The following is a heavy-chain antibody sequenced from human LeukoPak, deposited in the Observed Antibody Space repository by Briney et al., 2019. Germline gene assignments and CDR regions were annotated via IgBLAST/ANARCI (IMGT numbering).Heavy chain of an antibody. V-gene: IGHV4-61*02. CDR2: IYTSGST. CDR3: ARVLAAAQPLYYYYGMDV. D-gene: IGHD6-13*01. CDR1: GGSISSGSYY. J-gene: IGHJ6*02. Sequence: SQTLSLTCTVSGGSISSGSYYWSWIRQPAGKGLEWIGRIYTSGSTNYNPSLKSRVTISVDTSKNQFSLKLSSVTAADTAVYYCARVLAAAQPLYYYYGMDVWGQGTTVTVSS.